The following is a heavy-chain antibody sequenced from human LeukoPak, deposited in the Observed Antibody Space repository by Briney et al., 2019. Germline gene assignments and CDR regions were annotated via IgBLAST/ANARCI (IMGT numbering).Heavy chain of an antibody. CDR3: AKDRGSGSSHDYYYYYGMDV. V-gene: IGHV3-9*01. CDR1: GFTFDEYA. J-gene: IGHJ6*02. CDR2: ISWNSGSI. Sequence: GGSLRLSCAPSGFTFDEYAMHWARQAPGKGLEWLSGISWNSGSIGYADSVKGRFTISRDNAKNSLYLQMNSLRAEDTALYYCAKDRGSGSSHDYYYYYGMDVWGQGTTVTVSS. D-gene: IGHD3-10*01.